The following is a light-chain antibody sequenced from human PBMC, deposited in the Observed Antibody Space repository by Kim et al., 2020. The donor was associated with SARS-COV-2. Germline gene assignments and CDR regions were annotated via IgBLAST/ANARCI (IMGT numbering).Light chain of an antibody. V-gene: IGLV3-1*01. J-gene: IGLJ2*01. CDR3: QAWDRTTAI. CDR1: KLGDKF. CDR2: QNT. Sequence: SYELTQSPSVSVSPGQTATITCSGDKLGDKFGSWYQQKPGQSPLLVIYQNTQRPSGIPERFSGSSSGNTATLTISGTQPMDEADYYCQAWDRTTAIFGGGTTLTVL.